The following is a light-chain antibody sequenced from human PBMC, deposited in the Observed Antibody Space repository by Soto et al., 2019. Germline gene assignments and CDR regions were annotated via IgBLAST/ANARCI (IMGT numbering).Light chain of an antibody. CDR3: GSYTSSSTYV. V-gene: IGLV2-18*02. Sequence: QSALTQPPSVSGSPGQSVTISCTGTSSDVGSYNRVSWYQQPPGTAPKLMIYEVTNRPSGVPDRFSGSKSGNTASLTISGLQAEDEADYYCGSYTSSSTYVFGPGTKLTVL. CDR2: EVT. CDR1: SSDVGSYNR. J-gene: IGLJ1*01.